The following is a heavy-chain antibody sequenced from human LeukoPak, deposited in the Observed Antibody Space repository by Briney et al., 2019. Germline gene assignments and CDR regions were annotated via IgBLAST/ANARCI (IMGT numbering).Heavy chain of an antibody. CDR2: ISSSGSTI. V-gene: IGHV3-11*01. J-gene: IGHJ6*03. CDR1: GFTFSDYY. Sequence: PGGSLRLSCAASGFTFSDYYMSWIRQAPGKGLEWVSYISSSGSTIYYADSVKGRFTISRDNSKNTLYLQMNSLRAEDTAVYYCAKGSRDIVVVPAANPGYYYYYYMDVWGKGTTVTVSS. D-gene: IGHD2-2*01. CDR3: AKGSRDIVVVPAANPGYYYYYYMDV.